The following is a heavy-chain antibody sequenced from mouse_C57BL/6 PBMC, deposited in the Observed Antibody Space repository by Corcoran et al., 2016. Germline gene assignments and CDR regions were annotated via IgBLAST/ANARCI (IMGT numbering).Heavy chain of an antibody. CDR2: INPNNGGT. CDR1: GYTFTDYN. D-gene: IGHD2-10*02. V-gene: IGHV1-22*01. J-gene: IGHJ4*01. Sequence: EVQLQQSGPELVKPGASVKMSCKASGYTFTDYNMHWVKQSHGKSLEWIGYINPNNGGTSYNQKFKGKATLTVNKSSSTAYMELRSLTSEDSAVYYCALPPGTYDYDAMDYWGQGTSVTVSS. CDR3: ALPPGTYDYDAMDY.